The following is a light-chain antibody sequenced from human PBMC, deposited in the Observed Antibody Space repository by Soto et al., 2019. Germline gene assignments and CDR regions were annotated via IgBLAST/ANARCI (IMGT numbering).Light chain of an antibody. CDR2: GAS. V-gene: IGKV3-20*01. Sequence: EIVLTQSPGTLSLSPGERVTLSCRASQSVASNYLAWYQQKPGQAPRLLIYGASSRATGIPDRFSGSGSGTDFTLTISRLEPEDFAVYYCQQYTMPPRTFGQGTKVEIK. CDR1: QSVASNY. CDR3: QQYTMPPRT. J-gene: IGKJ1*01.